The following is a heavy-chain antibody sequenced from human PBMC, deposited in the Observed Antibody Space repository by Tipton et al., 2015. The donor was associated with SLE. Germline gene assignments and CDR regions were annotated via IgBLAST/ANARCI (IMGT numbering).Heavy chain of an antibody. CDR3: ARDVEDLRSSPPAHGFDI. Sequence: TLSLTCTVSGGSIRSYYWSWIRQPPGKGLEWIGYVYPNYNPSLESRVTISLDTSKNQLSLKLNSVTAADTAVYYCARDVEDLRSSPPAHGFDIWGQGTMVTVSS. D-gene: IGHD4-17*01. CDR1: GGSIRSYY. V-gene: IGHV4-59*12. J-gene: IGHJ3*02. CDR2: VYP.